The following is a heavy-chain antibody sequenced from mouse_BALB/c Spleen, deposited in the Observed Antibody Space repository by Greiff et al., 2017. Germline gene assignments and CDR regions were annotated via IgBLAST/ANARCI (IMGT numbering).Heavy chain of an antibody. CDR1: GYTFTSYW. CDR2: INPSTGYT. Sequence: QVQLQQSGAELAKPGASVKMSCKASGYTFTSYWMHWVKQRPGQGLEWIGYINPSTGYTEYNQKFKDKATLTADKSSSTAYMQLSSLTSEDSAVYYCARSGLGRNFAYWGQGTLVTVSA. D-gene: IGHD4-1*01. J-gene: IGHJ3*01. V-gene: IGHV1-7*01. CDR3: ARSGLGRNFAY.